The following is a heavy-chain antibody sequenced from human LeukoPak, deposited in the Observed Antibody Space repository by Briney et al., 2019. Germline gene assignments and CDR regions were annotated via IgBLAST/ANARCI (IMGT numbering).Heavy chain of an antibody. CDR1: GFSFSNYY. D-gene: IGHD3-22*01. Sequence: GGSLRLSCAASGFSFSNYYMSWVRQAPGKGLEWVAVISYDGSNKYYADSVKGRFTISRDNSKNTLYLQMNSLRAEDTAVYYCARARTYYYDSSGYSFDYWGQGTLVTVSS. CDR2: ISYDGSNK. CDR3: ARARTYYYDSSGYSFDY. V-gene: IGHV3-30-3*01. J-gene: IGHJ4*02.